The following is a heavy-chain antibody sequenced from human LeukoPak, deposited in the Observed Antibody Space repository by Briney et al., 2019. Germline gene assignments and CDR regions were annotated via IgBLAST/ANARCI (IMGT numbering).Heavy chain of an antibody. V-gene: IGHV4-34*01. Sequence: PSETLSLTCAVYGGSFSGYYWSWIRQPPGKGLEWIGEINHSGSTNYNPSLKSRVTISVDTSKNQFSLKLSSVTAADTAVYYRARGRRNDYVWGSYRSGYFDYWGQGTLVTVSS. D-gene: IGHD3-16*02. CDR3: ARGRRNDYVWGSYRSGYFDY. CDR2: INHSGST. J-gene: IGHJ4*02. CDR1: GGSFSGYY.